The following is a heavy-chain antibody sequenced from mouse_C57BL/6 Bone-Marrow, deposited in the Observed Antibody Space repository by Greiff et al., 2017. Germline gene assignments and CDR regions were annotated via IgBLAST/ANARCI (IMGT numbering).Heavy chain of an antibody. CDR3: YSNFEY. Sequence: QVQLQQSGAELVKPGASVTISCKASGYAFSSYWLHWVKQRPGTGLEWIGQLYPGDGDTNYNGKFKGKATLTADKSSSTAYMQLSSLTSEDSAVPRLYSNFEYWGQGTTRTVAS. J-gene: IGHJ2*01. V-gene: IGHV1-80*01. CDR1: GYAFSSYW. D-gene: IGHD2-5*01. CDR2: LYPGDGDT.